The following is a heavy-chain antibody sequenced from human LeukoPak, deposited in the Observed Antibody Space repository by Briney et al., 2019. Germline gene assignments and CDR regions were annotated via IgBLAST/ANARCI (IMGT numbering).Heavy chain of an antibody. CDR3: ATWAFYHDLDV. CDR2: INTDGSRT. Sequence: GGSLRLSCVASGFTLDAYAMHWVRQVRGKGLEWVSLINTDGSRTYYADSVKGRFTISRDNYKNSLYLQMTGLRSEDSALYYCATWAFYHDLDVWGRGTTVTVSS. D-gene: IGHD3-3*01. CDR1: GFTLDAYA. J-gene: IGHJ6*02. V-gene: IGHV3-43*02.